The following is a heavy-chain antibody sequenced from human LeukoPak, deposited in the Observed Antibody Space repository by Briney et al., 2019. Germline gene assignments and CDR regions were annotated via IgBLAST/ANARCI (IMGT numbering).Heavy chain of an antibody. Sequence: GGSLRLSCAASGFTFSHFWMSWVRQAPGEGLEWVANILPDGSEKYYLDSVKGRFTISRDNPTNSLYLQINSLRAEDTALYYCGRLARNAWYAVDYWGQGTLVTVS. CDR2: ILPDGSEK. V-gene: IGHV3-7*01. J-gene: IGHJ4*02. CDR1: GFTFSHFW. D-gene: IGHD6-19*01. CDR3: GRLARNAWYAVDY.